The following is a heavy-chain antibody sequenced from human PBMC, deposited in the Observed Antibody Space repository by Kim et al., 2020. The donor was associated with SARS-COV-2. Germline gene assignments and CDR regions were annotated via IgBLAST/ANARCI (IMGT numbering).Heavy chain of an antibody. CDR1: GFTFSSYW. CDR2: IKQDGSEK. J-gene: IGHJ3*02. D-gene: IGHD2-15*01. Sequence: GGSLRLSCAASGFTFSSYWMSWVRQAPGKGLEWVANIKQDGSEKYYVDSVKGRFTISRDNAKNSLYLQMNSLRAEDTAVYYCARDCSGGSCYVDAFDIWGQGKMVTVSS. V-gene: IGHV3-7*03. CDR3: ARDCSGGSCYVDAFDI.